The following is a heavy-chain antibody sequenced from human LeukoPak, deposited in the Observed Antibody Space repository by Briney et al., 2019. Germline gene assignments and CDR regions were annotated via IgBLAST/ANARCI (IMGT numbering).Heavy chain of an antibody. D-gene: IGHD2-2*01. Sequence: GGSLLLSCAASGFTFDDYAMHWVRQAPGKGLEWVSGISWNSGSICYADSVKGRFTISRDNAKNSLYLQMNSLRAEDMALYYCAKARYCSSTSCYWDYWGQGTLVTVSS. CDR2: ISWNSGSI. CDR1: GFTFDDYA. CDR3: AKARYCSSTSCYWDY. V-gene: IGHV3-9*03. J-gene: IGHJ4*02.